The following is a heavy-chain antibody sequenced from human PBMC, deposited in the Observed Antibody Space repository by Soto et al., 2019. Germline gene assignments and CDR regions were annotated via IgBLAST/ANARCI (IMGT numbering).Heavy chain of an antibody. CDR1: GYSFTSYW. CDR3: ARPVLLWFGSTQDAFDI. Sequence: GESLKISCKGSGYSFTSYWIGWVRQMPGKGLEWMGIIYPGDSDTRYSPSFQGQVTISADKSISTAYLQWSSLKASDTAMYYCARPVLLWFGSTQDAFDIWGQGTMVTVSS. J-gene: IGHJ3*02. V-gene: IGHV5-51*01. CDR2: IYPGDSDT. D-gene: IGHD3-10*01.